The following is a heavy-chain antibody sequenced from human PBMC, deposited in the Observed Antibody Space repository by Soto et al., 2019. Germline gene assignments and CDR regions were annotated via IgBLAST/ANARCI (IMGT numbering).Heavy chain of an antibody. V-gene: IGHV3-11*05. Sequence: PGGSLRLSCAVSGFTFSDYYMSWIRQAPGKGLEWVSYISSSSSYTNYADSVKGRFTISRDNAKNSLYLQMNSLRAEDTAVYYCARGGYSYGSDFDYWGQGTLVTVSS. CDR2: ISSSSSYT. CDR1: GFTFSDYY. CDR3: ARGGYSYGSDFDY. J-gene: IGHJ4*02. D-gene: IGHD5-18*01.